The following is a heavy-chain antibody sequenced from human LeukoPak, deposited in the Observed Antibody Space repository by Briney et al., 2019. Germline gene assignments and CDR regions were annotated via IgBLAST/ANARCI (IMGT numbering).Heavy chain of an antibody. CDR3: ARDFGYYGSGTSDI. Sequence: GESLRLSCAASGFTVSRSYMSWVRRAPGKGLEWVSVIYSGGSRYYADSVQGQFTISRDNSKNTVFLQMNSLRAEDTATYYCARDFGYYGSGTSDIWGQGTMVTVSS. J-gene: IGHJ3*02. CDR1: GFTVSRSY. CDR2: IYSGGSR. V-gene: IGHV3-53*01. D-gene: IGHD3-10*01.